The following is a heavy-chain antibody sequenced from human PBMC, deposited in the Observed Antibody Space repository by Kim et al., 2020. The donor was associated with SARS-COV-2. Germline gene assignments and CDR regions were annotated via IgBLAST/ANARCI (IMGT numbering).Heavy chain of an antibody. J-gene: IGHJ6*02. CDR2: ITGGGTII. V-gene: IGHV3-48*03. Sequence: GGSLRLSCAASGFTFSNYDIMWVRQAAGKGLEWVSFITGGGTIIYYGDSVKGRFTISSDTAKNSLYLQMNSLRDDDTAVYYCARDKAGSGWYGDVWGQGTTVTVSS. CDR3: ARDKAGSGWYGDV. CDR1: GFTFSNYD. D-gene: IGHD6-19*01.